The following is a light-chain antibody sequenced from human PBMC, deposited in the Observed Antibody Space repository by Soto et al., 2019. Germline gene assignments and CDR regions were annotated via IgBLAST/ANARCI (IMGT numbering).Light chain of an antibody. V-gene: IGKV3-15*01. J-gene: IGKJ1*01. CDR3: QQYNSYPWT. CDR2: DVS. CDR1: QSISRN. Sequence: EVVMTQSPGTLSVSPGERATLSCRASQSISRNLAWYQQKPGRAPRLLIYDVSTRATGVPARFSGSGSETDFTLTISSLQSEDFATYYCQQYNSYPWTFGQGTKVDVK.